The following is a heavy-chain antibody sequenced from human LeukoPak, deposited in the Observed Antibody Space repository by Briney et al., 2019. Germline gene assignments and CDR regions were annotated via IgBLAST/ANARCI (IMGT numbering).Heavy chain of an antibody. Sequence: GGSLRLSCAASGFTFSSYWMSWVRQAPGKGLEWVANINQDGSEKYYVASVKGRFTISRDNAKNSLYLQLNILRAEDTAVYYCARDREGIFGVAEIDYWGQGTLVTVSS. CDR2: INQDGSEK. V-gene: IGHV3-7*01. CDR3: ARDREGIFGVAEIDY. J-gene: IGHJ4*02. D-gene: IGHD3-3*01. CDR1: GFTFSSYW.